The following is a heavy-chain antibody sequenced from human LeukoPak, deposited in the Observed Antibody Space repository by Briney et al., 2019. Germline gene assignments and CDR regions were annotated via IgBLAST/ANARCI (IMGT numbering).Heavy chain of an antibody. V-gene: IGHV3-9*01. J-gene: IGHJ6*02. CDR1: GFTFDDYA. CDR2: ISWNSGTK. Sequence: GRSLRLSCAASGFTFDDYAMHWIRQAPGKGLEWVSGISWNSGTKGYADSVKGRFTISRDNAKNSLYLQMNSLRGEDAALYYCAVLHYYAMDVWGQGTTVTVSS. D-gene: IGHD2-8*01. CDR3: AVLHYYAMDV.